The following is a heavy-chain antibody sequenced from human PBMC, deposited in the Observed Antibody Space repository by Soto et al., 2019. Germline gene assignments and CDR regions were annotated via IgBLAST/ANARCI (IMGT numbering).Heavy chain of an antibody. D-gene: IGHD2-2*01. J-gene: IGHJ4*02. CDR1: GFTFSSYA. V-gene: IGHV3-23*01. CDR3: TVCSSTSCYVQFDY. CDR2: ISGSGGST. Sequence: GGSLRLSCAASGFTFSSYAMSWVRQAPGKGLEWVSAISGSGGSTYYADSVKGRFTISRDNSKNTLYLQMNSLRAEDTAVYYCTVCSSTSCYVQFDYWGQGTLVTVSS.